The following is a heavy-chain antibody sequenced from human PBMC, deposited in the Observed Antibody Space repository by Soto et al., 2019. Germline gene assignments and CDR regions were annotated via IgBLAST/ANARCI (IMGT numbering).Heavy chain of an antibody. D-gene: IGHD3-22*01. V-gene: IGHV3-23*01. Sequence: GGSLRVSCAASGFTFSSYAMSWVRQAPGKGLEWVSAISGSGGSTYYADSVKGRFTISRDNSKNTLYLQMNSLRAEDTAVYYCARTLGVVVKSNWFDPWGQVPLVTFSS. CDR2: ISGSGGST. J-gene: IGHJ5*02. CDR1: GFTFSSYA. CDR3: ARTLGVVVKSNWFDP.